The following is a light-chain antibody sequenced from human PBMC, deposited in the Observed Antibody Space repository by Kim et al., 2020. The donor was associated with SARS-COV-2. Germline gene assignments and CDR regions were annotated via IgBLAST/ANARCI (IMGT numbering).Light chain of an antibody. CDR1: SSDVGGYNY. Sequence: QSALTQPASVSGSPGQSITISCTGTSSDVGGYNYVSWYRQHPGKAPKLMIYDVTKRPSGVSNRFSGSKSGNTASLTISGLQAEDGADYYCTSYTSSSTWVFGGGTKLTVL. CDR3: TSYTSSSTWV. J-gene: IGLJ3*02. CDR2: DVT. V-gene: IGLV2-14*01.